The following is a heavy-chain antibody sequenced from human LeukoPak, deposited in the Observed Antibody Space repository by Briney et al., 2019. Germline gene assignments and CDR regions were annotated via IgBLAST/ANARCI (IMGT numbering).Heavy chain of an antibody. Sequence: PGGSLRLSCAASGFTFSSYEMNWVRQAPGKGLEWVSYISRSCCTIYYADSVKGRFTISRDNAKNSLYMQMNSMRAEDTAVYYCAKNGVVAARWDYYYYMDVWGKGTTVTVSS. D-gene: IGHD2-15*01. CDR1: GFTFSSYE. CDR3: AKNGVVAARWDYYYYMDV. V-gene: IGHV3-48*03. CDR2: ISRSCCTI. J-gene: IGHJ6*03.